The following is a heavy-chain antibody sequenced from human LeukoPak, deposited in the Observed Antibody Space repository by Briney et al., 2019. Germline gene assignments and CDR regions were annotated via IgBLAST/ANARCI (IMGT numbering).Heavy chain of an antibody. J-gene: IGHJ3*02. CDR3: ARDVTEPTKDIVVVPAAIGNAFDI. V-gene: IGHV1-69*01. CDR1: GGTFSSYA. D-gene: IGHD2-2*01. CDR2: IIPIFGTA. Sequence: GSSVKVSCKASGGTFSSYAISWVRQAPGQGLEWMGGIIPIFGTANYAQKFQGRVTITADESTSTAYMELSSLRSEDTAVYYCARDVTEPTKDIVVVPAAIGNAFDIWGQGTMVTVSS.